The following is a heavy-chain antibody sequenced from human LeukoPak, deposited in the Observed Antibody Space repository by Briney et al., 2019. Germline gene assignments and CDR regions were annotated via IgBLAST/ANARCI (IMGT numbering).Heavy chain of an antibody. Sequence: GGSLRLSCAASGFTFSSYSMSWVRQAPGKGLEWVSAINGSGGSTYYADSVKGRFTISRDNSKNTLYLQMNSLRAEDTAVYYCAKNIAARPHDHGIDYWGQGTLVTVSS. CDR3: AKNIAARPHDHGIDY. V-gene: IGHV3-23*01. D-gene: IGHD6-6*01. CDR1: GFTFSSYS. CDR2: INGSGGST. J-gene: IGHJ4*02.